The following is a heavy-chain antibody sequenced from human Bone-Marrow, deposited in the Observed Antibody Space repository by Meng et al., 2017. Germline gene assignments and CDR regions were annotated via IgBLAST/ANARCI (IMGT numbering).Heavy chain of an antibody. J-gene: IGHJ6*03. D-gene: IGHD2-2*01. Sequence: GESLKISCAASGSTFSSYARSWVRQGPGKGLEWVALISFDGSNKYYADSVKGRFTISRDNSKNTLYLQMNSLKAEDTAVHYCARDSTSWGWGYYMDVWGQGTTVTVSS. CDR3: ARDSTSWGWGYYMDV. V-gene: IGHV3-30*04. CDR1: GSTFSSYA. CDR2: ISFDGSNK.